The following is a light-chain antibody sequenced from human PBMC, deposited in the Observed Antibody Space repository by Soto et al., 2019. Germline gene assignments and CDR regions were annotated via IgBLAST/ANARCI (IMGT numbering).Light chain of an antibody. CDR3: QQYKSYPYT. V-gene: IGKV1-5*03. CDR2: QAS. CDR1: QSISSW. J-gene: IGKJ2*01. Sequence: DIQMTQSPSTLSASVGDRVTITCRASQSISSWLAWYQQKPGKAPKLLIYQASSLESGGPSRFSGSGSGTEFTLTISSLQPDDFATYCCQQYKSYPYTFGQGTKLEIK.